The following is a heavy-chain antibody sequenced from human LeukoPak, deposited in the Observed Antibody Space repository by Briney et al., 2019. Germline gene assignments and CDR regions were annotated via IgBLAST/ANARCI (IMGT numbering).Heavy chain of an antibody. CDR1: GGSLSGYY. CDR2: INHSGST. V-gene: IGHV4-34*01. CDR3: ARGRSRYDYVWGSYRPLYYYYMDV. Sequence: SETLSLTCAVYGGSLSGYYWSWIRQPPGKGLDWSGEINHSGSTNYNPSLKSRVTISVDTSKNQFSLNLSSVTAADTAVYYCARGRSRYDYVWGSYRPLYYYYMDVWGKGTTVTVSS. D-gene: IGHD3-16*02. J-gene: IGHJ6*03.